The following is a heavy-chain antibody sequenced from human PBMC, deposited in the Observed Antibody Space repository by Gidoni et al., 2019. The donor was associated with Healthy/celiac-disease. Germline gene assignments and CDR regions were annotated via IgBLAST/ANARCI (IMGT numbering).Heavy chain of an antibody. CDR1: GCSISSYY. V-gene: IGHV4-4*07. J-gene: IGHJ5*02. D-gene: IGHD6-19*01. Sequence: QVQLQESGPGLVKPSETLSLTCTVPGCSISSYYWSWLRQPAGKGLEWIGRIYTSGSTNYNPSLKSRVTMSVDTSKNQFSLKLSSVAAADTAVYYCARSYSSGRINWFDPWGQGTLVTVSS. CDR3: ARSYSSGRINWFDP. CDR2: IYTSGST.